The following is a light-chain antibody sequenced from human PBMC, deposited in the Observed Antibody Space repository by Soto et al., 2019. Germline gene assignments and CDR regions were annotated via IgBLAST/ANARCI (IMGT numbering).Light chain of an antibody. CDR3: GSWDSSLSAYV. CDR2: EVS. V-gene: IGLV2-14*01. CDR1: SSDIGYRGY. J-gene: IGLJ1*01. Sequence: QSALTQPASVSGSPGQPITISCTGTSSDIGYRGYVSWYQQYPGKAPRLIIYEVSDRPSGVSNRFSGSKSGTSATLGITGFQTGDEADYYCGSWDSSLSAYVFGTGTKLTVL.